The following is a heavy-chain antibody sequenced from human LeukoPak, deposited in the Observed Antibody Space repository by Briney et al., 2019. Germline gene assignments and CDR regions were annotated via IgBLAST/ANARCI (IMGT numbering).Heavy chain of an antibody. Sequence: PGGSLRLSCAASGFTLSSYTLNWVRQAPGKGLEWVSYITSSSSAIYYADSVKGRFTISRDNAKNSLYLQMNSLRVEDTAVYYCARDWGFKGYFDYWGQGTLVTVSS. CDR2: ITSSSSAI. J-gene: IGHJ4*02. CDR3: ARDWGFKGYFDY. V-gene: IGHV3-48*01. D-gene: IGHD3-16*01. CDR1: GFTLSSYT.